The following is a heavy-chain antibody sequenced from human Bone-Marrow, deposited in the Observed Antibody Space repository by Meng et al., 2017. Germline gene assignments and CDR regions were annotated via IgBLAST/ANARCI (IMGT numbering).Heavy chain of an antibody. V-gene: IGHV3-23*01. J-gene: IGHJ3*01. Sequence: GGSLRLSCAASGFTFSSYAMSWVRQAPGKGLEWVSAISGSGGSTYYADSVKGRFTISRDNSKNTLYLQMNSLRAEDTAVYYCAKELSGDSSVDYYVWMGDAFDFWGQGTMVTVSS. CDR3: AKELSGDSSVDYYVWMGDAFDF. CDR2: ISGSGGST. D-gene: IGHD3-22*01. CDR1: GFTFSSYA.